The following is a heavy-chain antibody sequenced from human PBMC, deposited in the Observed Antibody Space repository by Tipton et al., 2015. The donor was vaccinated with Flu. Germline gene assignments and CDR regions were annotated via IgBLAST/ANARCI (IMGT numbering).Heavy chain of an antibody. CDR1: GGSISRYY. D-gene: IGHD3-22*01. V-gene: IGHV4-4*07. Sequence: GLVKPSETLSLTCTVSGGSISRYYWSWIRQSVGKGPEWIGRTHTNGNTNYNSSFGSRLTMSVDTSKSQFSMTLTSVTVADTAVYYCASGNFYDSSGYFAFGRQGLLVSVSS. CDR2: THTNGNT. J-gene: IGHJ4*02. CDR3: ASGNFYDSSGYFAF.